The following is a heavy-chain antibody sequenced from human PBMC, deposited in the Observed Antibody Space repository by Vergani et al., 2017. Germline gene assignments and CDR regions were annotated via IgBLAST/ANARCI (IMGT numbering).Heavy chain of an antibody. CDR2: ISWNSNSI. V-gene: IGHV3-9*02. J-gene: IGHJ5*02. D-gene: IGHD2-15*01. Sequence: EVQLEESGGGLVLPGRSLRLSCVASGFTSAGYAMHWVRQAPGKGLEWVSGISWNSNSIGYADSVKGRFTISRDNAKNSLYLQMNSLRDEDTAVYYCAREGYCSGGSCYSVPFDPWGQGTLVTVSS. CDR3: AREGYCSGGSCYSVPFDP. CDR1: GFTSAGYA.